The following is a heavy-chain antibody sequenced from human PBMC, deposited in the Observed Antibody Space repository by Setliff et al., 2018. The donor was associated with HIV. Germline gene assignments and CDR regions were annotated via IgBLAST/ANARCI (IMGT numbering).Heavy chain of an antibody. D-gene: IGHD3-22*01. CDR3: ARDFNVRYDSDGYDYLGL. V-gene: IGHV4-59*01. Sequence: SETLSLTCTVSGGSINNYYWSWIRQPPGKGLEWIGYIHHSGSAHYNPSLKSRVTISIDTSKNQFSLRLSSVTAADTAVYYCARDFNVRYDSDGYDYLGLWGRGTLVTVSS. CDR2: IHHSGSA. CDR1: GGSINNYY. J-gene: IGHJ2*01.